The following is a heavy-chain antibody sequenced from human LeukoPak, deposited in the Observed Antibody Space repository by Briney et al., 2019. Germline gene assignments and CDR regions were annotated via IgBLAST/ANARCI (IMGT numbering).Heavy chain of an antibody. CDR3: ARYRTGWFDP. CDR2: IIPIFGTA. J-gene: IGHJ5*02. CDR1: GGTFSSYA. V-gene: IGHV1-69*13. Sequence: GASVKVSCKASGGTFSSYAISWVRQAPGQGLEWMGGIIPIFGTANYAQKFQGRVMITADESTSTAYMELSSLRSEDTAVYYCARYRTGWFDPWGQGTLVTVSS. D-gene: IGHD1-14*01.